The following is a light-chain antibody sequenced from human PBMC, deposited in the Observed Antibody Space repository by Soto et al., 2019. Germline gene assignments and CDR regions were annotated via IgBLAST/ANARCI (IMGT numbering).Light chain of an antibody. CDR2: GVS. J-gene: IGLJ1*01. V-gene: IGLV2-11*01. CDR1: NRDVGGYNY. CDR3: CSYAATYTYV. Sequence: QSVLTQPHSVSGSPGQSVTISCTGTNRDVGGYNYVSWYQQSPGKAPKLLIYGVSERPSGVPDRFSGSKSGSTASLTFSGFQAEDEADYYCCSYAATYTYVFGTGTKVTVL.